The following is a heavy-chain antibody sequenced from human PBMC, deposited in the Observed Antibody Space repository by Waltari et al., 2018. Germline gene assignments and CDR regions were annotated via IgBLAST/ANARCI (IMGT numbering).Heavy chain of an antibody. J-gene: IGHJ4*02. Sequence: QVQLVESGGGVVQPGRSLRLSCAASGFTFSSYAMHWVRHAPGKGRGWGAVISYDGSNKYYADSVKGRFTISRDNSKNTLYLQMNSLRAEDTAVYYCARDSLITFGGVIVGASSDYWGQGTLVTVSS. CDR3: ARDSLITFGGVIVGASSDY. D-gene: IGHD3-16*02. V-gene: IGHV3-30-3*01. CDR1: GFTFSSYA. CDR2: ISYDGSNK.